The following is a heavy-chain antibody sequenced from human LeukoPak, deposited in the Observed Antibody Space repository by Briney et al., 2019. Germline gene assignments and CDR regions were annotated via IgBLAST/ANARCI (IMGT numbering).Heavy chain of an antibody. J-gene: IGHJ6*02. CDR2: ISSSSRYI. CDR1: GFPLSTYS. CDR3: AREGYSSSTSCFFGNYYYYYGMDV. D-gene: IGHD2-2*01. Sequence: GGSLRLSCAASGFPLSTYSLKCVRQAPGKGLVWFSSISSSSRYIFYADSVKGRFTISRDNAKNSLYLQMNSLRAEDTAVYYCAREGYSSSTSCFFGNYYYYYGMDVWGQGTTVTVSS. V-gene: IGHV3-21*01.